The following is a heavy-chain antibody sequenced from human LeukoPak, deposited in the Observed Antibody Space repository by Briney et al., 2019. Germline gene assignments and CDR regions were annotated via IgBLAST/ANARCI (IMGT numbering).Heavy chain of an antibody. D-gene: IGHD3-10*01. Sequence: ASVKVSCKASGYTFIGYYMHWVRQAPGQGVEWMGRINPNSGGTNYAQKFQGRVTMTRDTSIGTAYMELSSLTSDDTAVYYCARDGANKVRGVHYYYMDVWGKGTTVTVPS. V-gene: IGHV1-2*06. J-gene: IGHJ6*03. CDR2: INPNSGGT. CDR1: GYTFIGYY. CDR3: ARDGANKVRGVHYYYMDV.